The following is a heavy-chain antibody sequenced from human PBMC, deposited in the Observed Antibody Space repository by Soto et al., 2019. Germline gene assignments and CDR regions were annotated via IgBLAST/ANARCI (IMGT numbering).Heavy chain of an antibody. D-gene: IGHD3-22*01. V-gene: IGHV5-10-1*01. J-gene: IGHJ4*02. Sequence: GESLKISCKGSGYSFTSYWITWVRQMPGKGLEWMGRIDPSDSYTKYSPSFQGHVTISADKSSSTAYLQWSSLKASDTAMYYCATPASVNGSPDYYDSSGYTYWGQGTLVTVSS. CDR1: GYSFTSYW. CDR3: ATPASVNGSPDYYDSSGYTY. CDR2: IDPSDSYT.